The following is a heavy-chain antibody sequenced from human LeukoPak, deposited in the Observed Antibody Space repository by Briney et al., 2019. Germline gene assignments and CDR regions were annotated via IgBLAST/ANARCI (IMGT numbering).Heavy chain of an antibody. CDR1: GFTFSSFW. V-gene: IGHV3-74*01. CDR3: AKDRLTGTPYYFDY. J-gene: IGHJ4*02. CDR2: INSVGSST. Sequence: PGGSLRLSCAASGFTFSSFWMHWVRQAPGKGLVWVSRINSVGSSTSYADSVKGRFTISRDNAKNTLYLQMNSLRAEDTAVYYCAKDRLTGTPYYFDYWGQGTLVTVSS. D-gene: IGHD1-20*01.